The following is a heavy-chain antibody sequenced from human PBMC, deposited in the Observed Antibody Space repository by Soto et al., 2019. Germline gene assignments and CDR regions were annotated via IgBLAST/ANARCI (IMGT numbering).Heavy chain of an antibody. Sequence: EVHLVESGGGLLQTGGSLRLSCAIFESTVSRDWMNWVRQAPGKGLEWVAHINQDGSEKYYVDSVKGRFTISRDNAKKSLYLQMNSLRPADTAMYYCSGGVGDAFWGQGNLVTVSS. CDR2: INQDGSEK. V-gene: IGHV3-7*04. CDR1: ESTVSRDW. CDR3: SGGVGDAF. J-gene: IGHJ4*02. D-gene: IGHD1-26*01.